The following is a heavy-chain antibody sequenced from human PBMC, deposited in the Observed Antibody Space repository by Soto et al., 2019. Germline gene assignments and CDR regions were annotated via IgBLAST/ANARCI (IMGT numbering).Heavy chain of an antibody. CDR3: ARERVRGLAEYYLDY. J-gene: IGHJ4*02. CDR1: GFTFSSYG. D-gene: IGHD3-10*01. V-gene: IGHV3-33*01. CDR2: IWYDGSNK. Sequence: GGSLRLSCAASGFTFSSYGMHWVRQAPGKGLEWVAVIWYDGSNKYYADSVKGRFTISRDNSKNTLYLQMNSLRAEDTSVYYGARERVRGLAEYYLDYWGQGTLVTVSS.